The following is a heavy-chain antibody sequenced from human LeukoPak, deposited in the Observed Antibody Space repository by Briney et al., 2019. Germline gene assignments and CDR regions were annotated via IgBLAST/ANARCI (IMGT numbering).Heavy chain of an antibody. CDR1: GYTFTSYD. CDR2: MNPNSGNT. CDR3: ARQSVITLVRGDDAFDI. Sequence: ASVKVSCKASGYTFTSYDINWVRQATGQGLEWMGWMNPNSGNTGYAQKFQGRVTMTRNTSISTAYMELSSLRSEDTAVYYCARQSVITLVRGDDAFDIWGQGTMVTVSS. J-gene: IGHJ3*02. V-gene: IGHV1-8*01. D-gene: IGHD3-10*01.